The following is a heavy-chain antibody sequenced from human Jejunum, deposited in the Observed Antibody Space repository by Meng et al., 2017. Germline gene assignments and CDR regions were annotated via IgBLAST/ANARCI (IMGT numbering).Heavy chain of an antibody. CDR2: ISSDGRVQ. CDR3: ARDLVGGAFDY. V-gene: IGHV3-30*04. Sequence: GESLKISCAASGFNFTPFVMHWVRQTPGKGLEWVAVISSDGRVQNYADSVKGRFTISRDNSKTTLYLQMNSLRAEDTAVYYCARDLVGGAFDYWAKGQWSPSPQ. CDR1: GFNFTPFV. J-gene: IGHJ4*03. D-gene: IGHD3-16*01.